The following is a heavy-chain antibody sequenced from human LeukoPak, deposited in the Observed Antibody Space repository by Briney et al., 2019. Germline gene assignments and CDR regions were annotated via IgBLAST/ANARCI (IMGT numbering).Heavy chain of an antibody. D-gene: IGHD2-15*01. CDR3: ARENIVVVVAALDY. CDR2: IYYSGST. V-gene: IGHV4-30-4*08. Sequence: SQTLSLTCTVSGGSISSGRYYWNWIRQLPGKGLEWIGYIYYSGSTYYNPSLKSRVTISVDTSKNQFSLKLSSVTAADTAVYYCARENIVVVVAALDYWGQGTLVTVSS. J-gene: IGHJ4*02. CDR1: GGSISSGRYY.